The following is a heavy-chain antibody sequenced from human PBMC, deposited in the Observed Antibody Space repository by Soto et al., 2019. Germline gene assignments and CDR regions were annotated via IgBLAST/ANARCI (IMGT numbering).Heavy chain of an antibody. Sequence: SGFTFSSYWIHWFRQAPGKGLEWVSTVSFDGSNEYYADSVKGRFTISRDNSKNTLSLQMNSLRAEDTAVYYCARDQRYCSGGTCYSGHAFDIWGQGTMVTVSS. CDR3: ARDQRYCSGGTCYSGHAFDI. J-gene: IGHJ3*02. V-gene: IGHV3-30*19. CDR2: VSFDGSNE. CDR1: GFTFSSYW. D-gene: IGHD2-15*01.